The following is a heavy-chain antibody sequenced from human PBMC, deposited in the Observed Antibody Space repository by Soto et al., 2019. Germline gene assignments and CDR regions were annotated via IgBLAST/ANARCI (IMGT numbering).Heavy chain of an antibody. V-gene: IGHV4-31*03. CDR1: GGSIISGAYY. J-gene: IGHJ3*02. CDR2: IYYSGST. D-gene: IGHD4-4*01. Sequence: QVQLQESGPGLVKSSQTLSLTCTVSGGSIISGAYYWSWIRQHPGKGLEWIGYIYYSGSTYYNPSLKSRLTISLDTSKNQFSLKLTSVTAADTAVYYCVRDTVRNYAFDIWGQGTMVSVSS. CDR3: VRDTVRNYAFDI.